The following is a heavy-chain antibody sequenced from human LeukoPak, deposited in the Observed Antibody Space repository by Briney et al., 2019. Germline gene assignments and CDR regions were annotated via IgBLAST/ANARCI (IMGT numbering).Heavy chain of an antibody. V-gene: IGHV3-73*01. CDR3: TALAIAAAGMDY. J-gene: IGHJ4*02. CDR1: GFTFSGSA. Sequence: GGSLRLSCAASGFTFSGSAIHWVRQASGQGLESRGRIRSKANSYATAYGASVEGSFTISRDDSKNTAYLQMNSLITEDTAVYFCTALAIAAAGMDYWGQGTLVTVSS. D-gene: IGHD6-13*01. CDR2: IRSKANSYAT.